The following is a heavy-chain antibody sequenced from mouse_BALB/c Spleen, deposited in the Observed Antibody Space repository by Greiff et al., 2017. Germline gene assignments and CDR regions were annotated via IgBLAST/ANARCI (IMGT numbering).Heavy chain of an antibody. J-gene: IGHJ3*01. V-gene: IGHV5-6*01. D-gene: IGHD3-3*01. CDR2: ISSGGSYT. CDR1: GFTFSSYG. Sequence: EVMLVESGGDLVKPGGSLKLSCAASGFTFSSYGMSWVRQTPDKGLEWVATISSGGSYTYYPDSVKGRFTISRDNAKNTLYLQMSSLKSEDTAMYYCARDGDSKFAYWGQGTLVTVSA. CDR3: ARDGDSKFAY.